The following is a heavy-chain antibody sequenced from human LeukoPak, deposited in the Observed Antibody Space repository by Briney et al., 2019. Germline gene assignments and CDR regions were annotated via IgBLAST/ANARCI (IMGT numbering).Heavy chain of an antibody. J-gene: IGHJ4*02. CDR3: AKDAGGPPGPSFDY. D-gene: IGHD3-16*01. Sequence: PGGSLRLSCAASGFTFSSYAMSWVRQAPGEGLEWVSAISGSGGSTYYADSVKGRFTISRDNSKNTLYLQMNSLRAEETAVYYCAKDAGGPPGPSFDYWGQGTLVTVSS. CDR2: ISGSGGST. CDR1: GFTFSSYA. V-gene: IGHV3-23*01.